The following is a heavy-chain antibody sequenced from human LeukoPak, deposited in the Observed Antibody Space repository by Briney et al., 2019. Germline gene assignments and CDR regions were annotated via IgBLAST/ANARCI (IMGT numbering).Heavy chain of an antibody. J-gene: IGHJ5*02. CDR3: VRDPSSGWGFDP. CDR1: GYTFSGYY. D-gene: IGHD6-19*01. Sequence: GASVKVSCKASGYTFSGYYIHWVRQAPGQGLEWMGWINPNSGGTSYAQMFQGRVTMTRDTSVSTAYMELSRLRSDDTALCYCVRDPSSGWGFDPWGQGTLVTVSS. CDR2: INPNSGGT. V-gene: IGHV1-2*02.